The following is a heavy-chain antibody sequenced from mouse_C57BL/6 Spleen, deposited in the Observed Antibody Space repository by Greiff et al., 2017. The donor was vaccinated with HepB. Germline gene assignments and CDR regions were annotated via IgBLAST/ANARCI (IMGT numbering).Heavy chain of an antibody. CDR3: ARVDYGSFYYAMDY. CDR2: ISNLAYSI. V-gene: IGHV5-15*01. J-gene: IGHJ4*01. D-gene: IGHD1-1*01. Sequence: EVQLVESGGGLVQPGGSLKLSCAASGFTFSDYGMAWVRQAPRKGPEWVAFISNLAYSIYYADTVTGRFTISRENAKNTLYLEMSSLRSEDTAMYYCARVDYGSFYYAMDYWGQGTSVTVSS. CDR1: GFTFSDYG.